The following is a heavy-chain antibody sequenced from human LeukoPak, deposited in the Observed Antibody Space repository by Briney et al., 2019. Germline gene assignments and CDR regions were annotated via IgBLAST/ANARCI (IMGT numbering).Heavy chain of an antibody. CDR1: GGSISSGGYY. Sequence: PSETLSLTCTVFGGSISSGGYYWSWIRQHPGKGLEWIGYIYYSGSTYSNPSLKSRVTISVDTSKNQFSLKLSSVTAADTAVYYCARALGTTVVTPGYWGQGTLVTVSS. CDR2: IYYSGST. V-gene: IGHV4-31*03. D-gene: IGHD4-23*01. CDR3: ARALGTTVVTPGY. J-gene: IGHJ4*02.